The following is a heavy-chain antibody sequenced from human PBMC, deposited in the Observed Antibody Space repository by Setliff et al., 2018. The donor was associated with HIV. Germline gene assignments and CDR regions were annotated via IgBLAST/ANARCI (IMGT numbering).Heavy chain of an antibody. Sequence: ASVKVSCKASGYTFTRYFMHCVRQAPGQGLEWLGMINPSGGSTWYAQKFQGRVTMTGDTSINTIYMELSRLRSDDTAVYYCARDGRQQLVRAYSSGWGNYYYYYMDVWGKGTTVTVSS. CDR1: GYTFTRYF. D-gene: IGHD6-19*01. CDR3: ARDGRQQLVRAYSSGWGNYYYYYMDV. J-gene: IGHJ6*03. CDR2: INPSGGST. V-gene: IGHV1-46*01.